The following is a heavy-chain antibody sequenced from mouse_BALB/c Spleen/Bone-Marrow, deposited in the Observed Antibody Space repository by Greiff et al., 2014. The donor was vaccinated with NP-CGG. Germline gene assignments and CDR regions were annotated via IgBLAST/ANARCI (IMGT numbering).Heavy chain of an antibody. D-gene: IGHD2-3*01. Sequence: QVQLQQSGPGLVAPSQSLSITFTVSGFSLTSYGVHWGRPPPGKGLEWLGVIWAGGSTNYNSALMSRLSISKDNSKSQVFLKMNSLQTNDTAMYYCARVYLWYFDVWGAGTTVTVSS. CDR3: ARVYLWYFDV. V-gene: IGHV2-9*02. CDR2: IWAGGST. J-gene: IGHJ1*01. CDR1: GFSLTSYG.